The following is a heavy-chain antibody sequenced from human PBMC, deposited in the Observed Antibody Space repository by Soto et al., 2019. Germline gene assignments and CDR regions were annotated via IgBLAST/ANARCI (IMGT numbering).Heavy chain of an antibody. Sequence: EVQLLESGGGLVQPGGSLRLCCAVSGFTFSSYAMTWIRQAPGKGLEWVSGISSSGGDSYYADSVRGRFTISRDNSKNTLYLQMNSLRAEDTAVYYCAKGRGYSGYDPDYWGQGTLVTVSS. CDR3: AKGRGYSGYDPDY. CDR1: GFTFSSYA. V-gene: IGHV3-23*01. J-gene: IGHJ4*02. CDR2: ISSSGGDS. D-gene: IGHD5-12*01.